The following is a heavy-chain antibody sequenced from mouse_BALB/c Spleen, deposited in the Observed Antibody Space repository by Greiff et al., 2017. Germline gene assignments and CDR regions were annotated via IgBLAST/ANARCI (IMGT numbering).Heavy chain of an antibody. V-gene: IGHV5-12-2*01. CDR3: ARQSAAWFAY. D-gene: IGHD6-1*01. J-gene: IGHJ3*01. CDR2: ISNGGGST. CDR1: GFTFSSYT. Sequence: EVNVVESGGGLVQPGGSLKLSCAASGFTFSSYTMSWVRQTPEKRLEWVAYISNGGGSTYYPDTVKGRFTISRDNAKNTLYLQMSSLKSEDTAMYYCARQSAAWFAYWGQGTVVTVSA.